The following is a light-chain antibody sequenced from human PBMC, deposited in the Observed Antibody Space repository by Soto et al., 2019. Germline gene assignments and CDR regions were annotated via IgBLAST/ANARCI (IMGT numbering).Light chain of an antibody. CDR1: KNDIGVYDF. CDR2: EVV. V-gene: IGLV2-8*01. Sequence: QSVLTQPPSASGSPGQSVTISCTGTKNDIGVYDFVSWYQHHPGKAPRLIIYEVVQRPSGVPDRFSGSKSGNTASLTVSGLQAEDEADYYCSSYAGSSNVFGTGTKLTVL. J-gene: IGLJ1*01. CDR3: SSYAGSSNV.